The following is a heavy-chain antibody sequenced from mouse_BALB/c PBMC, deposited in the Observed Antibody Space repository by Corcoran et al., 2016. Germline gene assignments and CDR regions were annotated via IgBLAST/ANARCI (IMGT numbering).Heavy chain of an antibody. J-gene: IGHJ1*01. CDR1: GFNIRDTY. CDR2: FDPANGNT. Sequence: EVQLQQSGAVLVKPGASVKLSCTASGFNIRDTYMHWVKQRPEQGLGWIGRFDPANGNTKYDPKFQGKATITADTSSNTAYLQLSSLTSEDTAVYYCARWDWYFDVWGAGTTVTVSS. V-gene: IGHV14-3*02. CDR3: ARWDWYFDV.